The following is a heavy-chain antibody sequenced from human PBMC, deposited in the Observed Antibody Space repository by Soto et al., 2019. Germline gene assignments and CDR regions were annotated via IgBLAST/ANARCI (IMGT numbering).Heavy chain of an antibody. D-gene: IGHD2-15*01. CDR1: GGTFSSYT. CDR2: IIPILGIA. V-gene: IGHV1-69*02. Sequence: ASVKVSCKASGGTFSSYTISWVRQAPGQGLEWMGRIIPILGIANYAQKFQGRVTITADKSTSTAYMELSSLRSEDTAVYYCANIGSRRPDHAYWGQRTPVPVSS. J-gene: IGHJ4*02. CDR3: ANIGSRRPDHAY.